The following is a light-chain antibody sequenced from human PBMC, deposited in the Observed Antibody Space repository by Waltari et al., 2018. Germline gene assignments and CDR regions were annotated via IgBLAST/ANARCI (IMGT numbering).Light chain of an antibody. CDR2: DAS. V-gene: IGKV3-11*01. J-gene: IGKJ4*01. CDR1: QSVGTY. Sequence: EIVLTQSPAILSFSPGERATLSCRASQSVGTYLAWYQQRPGHSPRLLIYDASYRATGIPAMFSGSGSETDFTLTSSSLQPEDFAVYYCQQRRNWPLTFGGGTRVQI. CDR3: QQRRNWPLT.